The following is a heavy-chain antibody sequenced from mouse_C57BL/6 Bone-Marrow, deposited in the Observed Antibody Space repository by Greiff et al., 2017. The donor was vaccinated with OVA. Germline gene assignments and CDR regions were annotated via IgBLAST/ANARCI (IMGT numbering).Heavy chain of an antibody. D-gene: IGHD1-1*01. V-gene: IGHV1-15*01. CDR1: GYTFTDYE. J-gene: IGHJ3*01. Sequence: QVQLQQSGAELVRPGASVTLSCKASGYTFTDYEMHWVKQTPVHGLEWIGAIDPETGGTAYNQKFKGKAILTADKSSSTAYMELRSLTSEDSAVYYCTITTVVEGFAYWGQGTLVTVSA. CDR2: IDPETGGT. CDR3: TITTVVEGFAY.